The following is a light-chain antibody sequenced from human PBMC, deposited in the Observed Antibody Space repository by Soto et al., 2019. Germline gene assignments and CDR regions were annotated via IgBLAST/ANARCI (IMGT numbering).Light chain of an antibody. CDR1: QSISNN. CDR3: QQSYSTPFT. V-gene: IGKV1-39*01. Sequence: DIQMTQSPSSLSASVGDRVTITCRASQSISNNLNTYQQKPGKAPKLLIYAASSLQPGVPSRFSGSGSGTDFTLTISSLQPEDFATYYCQQSYSTPFTFGPGTKVDIK. CDR2: AAS. J-gene: IGKJ3*01.